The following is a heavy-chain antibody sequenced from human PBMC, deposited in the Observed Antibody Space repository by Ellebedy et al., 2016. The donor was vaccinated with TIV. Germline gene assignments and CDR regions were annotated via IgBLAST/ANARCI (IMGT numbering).Heavy chain of an antibody. CDR1: GFTVSSNY. CDR3: ARFHQNYDILTGYTYYYYGMDV. V-gene: IGHV3-53*01. Sequence: GESLKISXAASGFTVSSNYMSWVRQAPGKGLEWVSVIYSGGSTYYADSVKGRFTISRDNSKNTLYLQMNSLRAEDTAVYYCARFHQNYDILTGYTYYYYGMDVWGQGTTVTVSS. CDR2: IYSGGST. D-gene: IGHD3-9*01. J-gene: IGHJ6*02.